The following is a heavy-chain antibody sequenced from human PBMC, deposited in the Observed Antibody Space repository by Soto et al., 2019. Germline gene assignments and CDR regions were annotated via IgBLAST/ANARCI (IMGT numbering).Heavy chain of an antibody. J-gene: IGHJ6*02. CDR3: AKLAGYCSGNSCHGDYAMDV. CDR2: FYYSENT. CDR1: GCSISSKGYS. D-gene: IGHD2-15*01. Sequence: SETLSLTCSVSGCSISSKGYSWGWIRQPPGKGLEWIGTFYYSENTYYNPSLKSRVTISVDTSKNQFSLKLSSVTAADTAVYYCAKLAGYCSGNSCHGDYAMDVWGQGTTVTVSS. V-gene: IGHV4-39*01.